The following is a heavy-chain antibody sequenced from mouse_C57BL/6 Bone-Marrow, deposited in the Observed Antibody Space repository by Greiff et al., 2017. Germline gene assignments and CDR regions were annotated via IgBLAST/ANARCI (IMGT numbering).Heavy chain of an antibody. CDR2: MYPGSGST. V-gene: IGHV1-55*01. Sequence: VQLQQPGAELVKPGASVKMSCKASGYTFTSYWITWVKQRPGQGLEWIGDMYPGSGSTNSNEKFKSKATLTVDTSSSTAYMQLSSLTSEESAVYYCALMITTIFDYWGQGTTLTVSS. J-gene: IGHJ2*01. CDR3: ALMITTIFDY. CDR1: GYTFTSYW. D-gene: IGHD2-4*01.